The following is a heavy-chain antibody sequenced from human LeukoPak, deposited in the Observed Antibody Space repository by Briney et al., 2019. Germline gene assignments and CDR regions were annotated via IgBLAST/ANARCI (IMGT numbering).Heavy chain of an antibody. CDR2: TSTSSNTI. V-gene: IGHV3-11*01. Sequence: GGSLRLSCAASGFTFSNYYMTWIRQAPGKGLEWVSYTSTSSNTIYYADSVKGRFTISRDNAKNSLYLQMNSLRAEDMAVYYCARHSTYYDTSAYYSVFDYWGQGTLVTVSS. J-gene: IGHJ4*02. CDR1: GFTFSNYY. D-gene: IGHD3-22*01. CDR3: ARHSTYYDTSAYYSVFDY.